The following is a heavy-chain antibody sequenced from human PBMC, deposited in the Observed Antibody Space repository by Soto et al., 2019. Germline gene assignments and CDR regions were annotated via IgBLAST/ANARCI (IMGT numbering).Heavy chain of an antibody. CDR3: ARYYPSSNWFDP. CDR1: GYSFTSHL. J-gene: IGHJ5*02. D-gene: IGHD3-10*01. V-gene: IGHV5-51*01. Sequence: GESLKISCKGSGYSFTSHLIGWVRQMPGKGLEWMGITYPGDSDTRYSPSFQGQVTISADKSITTAYLQWSSLKASDTAMYYCARYYPSSNWFDPWGQGTLVTVSS. CDR2: TYPGDSDT.